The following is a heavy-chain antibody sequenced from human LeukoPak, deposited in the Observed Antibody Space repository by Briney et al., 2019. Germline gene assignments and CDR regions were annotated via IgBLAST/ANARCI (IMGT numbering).Heavy chain of an antibody. D-gene: IGHD4-17*01. J-gene: IGHJ5*02. Sequence: GGSLRLSCAASGFSFTSFVMTCVRQAPGKGLECVSSITGGHYATYNTDSVKGRFTISRDNAKNTLYLQMNSLRADDTAIYYCTKDPNGDYVGAFDPWGQGTLVTVSS. CDR3: TKDPNGDYVGAFDP. CDR2: ITGGHYAT. V-gene: IGHV3-23*01. CDR1: GFSFTSFV.